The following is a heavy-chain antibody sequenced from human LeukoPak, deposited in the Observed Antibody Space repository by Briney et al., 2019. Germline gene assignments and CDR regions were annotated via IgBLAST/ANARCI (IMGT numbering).Heavy chain of an antibody. CDR2: IIPIFGTA. CDR3: AREEVKLRYFIRSAGFDP. J-gene: IGHJ5*02. Sequence: EASVKVSCKASGGTFSSYAISWVRQAPGQGLEWMGGIIPIFGTANYAQKFQGRVTITADKSTSTAYMELSSLRSEDTAVYYCAREEVKLRYFIRSAGFDPWGQGTLVTVSS. CDR1: GGTFSSYA. V-gene: IGHV1-69*06. D-gene: IGHD3-9*01.